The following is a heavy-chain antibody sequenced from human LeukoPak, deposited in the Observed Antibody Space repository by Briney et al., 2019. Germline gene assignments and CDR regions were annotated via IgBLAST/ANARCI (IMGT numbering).Heavy chain of an antibody. V-gene: IGHV4-4*02. J-gene: IGHJ4*02. CDR2: VSLSGLT. CDR1: GGSITSTNW. Sequence: SSETLSLTCGVSGGSITSTNWWSWVRQPPGQGLEWIGEVSLSGLTNYNPSLSSRIIMALDTSENHLSLHLTSVTAADTAVYYCSRENGAFSPFGYWGQGYLVTVLS. D-gene: IGHD2-8*01. CDR3: SRENGAFSPFGY.